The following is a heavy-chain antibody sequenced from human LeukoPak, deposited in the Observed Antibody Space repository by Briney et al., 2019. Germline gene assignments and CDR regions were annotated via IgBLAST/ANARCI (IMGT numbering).Heavy chain of an antibody. Sequence: GGSLRLSCAASGFNFISYSMSWVRQVPGKGLEWVSVIRGSGVSTYYADSVKGRFTISRDNSKNTLYLQMNNLRAEDTAMYYCAKRQGSSASCYDYWGREPWSPSPQ. CDR3: AKRQGSSASCYDY. V-gene: IGHV3-23*01. CDR2: IRGSGVST. CDR1: GFNFISYS. D-gene: IGHD2-2*01. J-gene: IGHJ4*02.